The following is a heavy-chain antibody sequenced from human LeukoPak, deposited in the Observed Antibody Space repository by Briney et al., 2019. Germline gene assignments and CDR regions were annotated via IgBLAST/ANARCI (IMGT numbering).Heavy chain of an antibody. D-gene: IGHD3-22*01. J-gene: IGHJ5*02. CDR2: ISFDGSNK. CDR1: GFTFSSYA. CDR3: ARDDRGLNWFDP. V-gene: IGHV3-30-3*01. Sequence: GRSLRLSCAASGFTFSSYAIHWVRQAPGKGLEWVAVISFDGSNKYYADSVKGRFTISRDNSKNTLYLQMNSLRAEDTAVYYCARDDRGLNWFDPWGREPWSPSPQ.